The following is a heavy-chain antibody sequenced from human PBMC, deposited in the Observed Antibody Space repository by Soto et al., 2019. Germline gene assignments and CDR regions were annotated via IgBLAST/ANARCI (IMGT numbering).Heavy chain of an antibody. Sequence: ASVKVSCKASGYTFTSYAMHWVRQAPGQRLEWMGWINAGNGNTKYSQKFQGKVTITRDTSASTDYMELSSLRSEDTAVYYCAREGYYDSSGYPSFDYWGQGTLVTVSS. V-gene: IGHV1-3*01. CDR3: AREGYYDSSGYPSFDY. J-gene: IGHJ4*02. CDR2: INAGNGNT. CDR1: GYTFTSYA. D-gene: IGHD3-22*01.